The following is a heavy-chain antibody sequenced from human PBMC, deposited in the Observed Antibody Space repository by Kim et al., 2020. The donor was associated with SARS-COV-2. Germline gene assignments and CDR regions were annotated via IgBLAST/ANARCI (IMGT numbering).Heavy chain of an antibody. CDR2: ISWNSGSI. CDR1: GFTFDDYA. V-gene: IGHV3-9*01. J-gene: IGHJ4*02. D-gene: IGHD6-13*01. Sequence: GGSLRLSCAASGFTFDDYAMHWVRQAPGKGLEWVSGISWNSGSIGYADSVKGRFTISRDNPKNSLYLQMNSLRAEDTALYYCAKDTSSSWRGRYYFDYWGQGTLVTVSS. CDR3: AKDTSSSWRGRYYFDY.